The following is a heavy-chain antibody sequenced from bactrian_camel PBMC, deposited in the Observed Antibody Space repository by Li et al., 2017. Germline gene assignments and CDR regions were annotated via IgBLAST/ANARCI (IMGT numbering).Heavy chain of an antibody. J-gene: IGHJ4*01. D-gene: IGHD4*01. CDR1: FPFSNTY. V-gene: IGHV3S40*01. Sequence: VQLVESGGGLVQPGGSLRLSSTFPFSNTYMTWVRQAPGKEREGVALIYTDRGSTDYGDSVKGRFTISLNDDKTEMYLRMDSLTPEDTAIYYCAATPSVPCDRFDLYNYWGQGTQVTVS. CDR3: AATPSVPCDRFDLYNY. CDR2: IYTDRGST.